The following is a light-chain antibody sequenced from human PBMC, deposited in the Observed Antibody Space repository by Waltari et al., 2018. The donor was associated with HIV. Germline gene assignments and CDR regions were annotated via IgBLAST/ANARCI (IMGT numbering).Light chain of an antibody. J-gene: IGLJ1*01. CDR1: NFNIGSNY. CDR3: AAWDDSLSGFYV. CDR2: RND. V-gene: IGLV1-47*01. Sequence: QSVLTQPPSASGTPGQRVTISCSGSNFNIGSNYVYWYQHVPGAAPKLRIYRNDQRPSGVPDRFSCSKSGTSASLAISGRRSEDEADYYCAAWDDSLSGFYVLGTGTKVTVL.